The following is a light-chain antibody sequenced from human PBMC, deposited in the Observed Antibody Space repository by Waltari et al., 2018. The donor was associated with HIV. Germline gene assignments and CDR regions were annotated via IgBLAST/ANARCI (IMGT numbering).Light chain of an antibody. CDR1: QSVLYSSNNKNY. V-gene: IGKV4-1*01. CDR2: WAS. Sequence: DIVMTQSPDSLAVSLGERATINCKSSQSVLYSSNNKNYLALYQQKPGQPPKLLIDWASTREFGVPDRFSGSGSETDFTLTISSLQAEDVAVYYCQQYYSTPWTFGQGTKVEIK. CDR3: QQYYSTPWT. J-gene: IGKJ1*01.